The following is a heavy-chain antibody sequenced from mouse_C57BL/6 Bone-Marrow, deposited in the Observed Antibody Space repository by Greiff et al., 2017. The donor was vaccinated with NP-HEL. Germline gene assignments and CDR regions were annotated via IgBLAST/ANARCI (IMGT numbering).Heavy chain of an antibody. D-gene: IGHD2-2*01. CDR1: GYTFTSYG. CDR2: IYPRSGNT. CDR3: ARRWLRREGYAMDY. Sequence: QVQLKQSGAELARPGASVKLSCKASGYTFTSYGISWVKQRTGQGLEWIGEIYPRSGNTYYNEKFKGKATLTADKSSSTAYMELRSLTSEDSAVYFCARRWLRREGYAMDYWGQGTSVTVSS. V-gene: IGHV1-81*01. J-gene: IGHJ4*01.